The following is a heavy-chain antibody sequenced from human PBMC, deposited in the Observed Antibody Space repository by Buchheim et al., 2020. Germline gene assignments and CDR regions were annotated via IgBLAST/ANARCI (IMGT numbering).Heavy chain of an antibody. CDR3: ARVEGSSTSYYYYYMDV. CDR2: ISSSSSTI. D-gene: IGHD2-2*01. J-gene: IGHJ6*03. CDR1: GFTFSSYS. Sequence: EVQLVESGGGLVQPGGSLRLSCAASGFTFSSYSMNWVRQAPGKGLEWVSYISSSSSTIYYADFVKGRFTISRDNAKNSLYLQMNSLRDEDTAVYYCARVEGSSTSYYYYYMDVWGKGTT. V-gene: IGHV3-48*02.